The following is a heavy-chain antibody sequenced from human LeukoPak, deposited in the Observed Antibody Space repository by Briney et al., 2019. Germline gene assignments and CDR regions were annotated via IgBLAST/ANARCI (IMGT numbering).Heavy chain of an antibody. Sequence: ASVKVSCKVSGYTLTELSMHWVRQAPGKGLEWMGGFDPEDGETIYAQKFQGRATMTEDTSTDTAYMELSSLRSEDTAVYYCATGPVVGYYDSSGYSRLDYWGQGTLVTVSS. CDR3: ATGPVVGYYDSSGYSRLDY. CDR1: GYTLTELS. J-gene: IGHJ4*02. D-gene: IGHD3-22*01. CDR2: FDPEDGET. V-gene: IGHV1-24*01.